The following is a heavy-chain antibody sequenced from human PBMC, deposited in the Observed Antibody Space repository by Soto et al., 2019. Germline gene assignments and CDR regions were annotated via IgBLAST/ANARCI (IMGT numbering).Heavy chain of an antibody. CDR1: GYTFTSYG. Sequence: QVQLVQSGAEVKKPGASVKVSCKASGYTFTSYGISWVRQAPGQGLEWMGWISAYNGNTNYAQKLQGRVTMTTDTSTSTAYMELRSLRSDDTAVYYCARDLLKGGSWGITIFGVVIIPDYGMDVWGQGTTVTVSS. J-gene: IGHJ6*02. V-gene: IGHV1-18*01. CDR3: ARDLLKGGSWGITIFGVVIIPDYGMDV. CDR2: ISAYNGNT. D-gene: IGHD3-3*01.